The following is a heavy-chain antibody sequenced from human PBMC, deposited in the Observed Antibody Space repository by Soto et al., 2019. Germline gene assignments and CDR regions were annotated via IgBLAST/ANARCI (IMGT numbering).Heavy chain of an antibody. D-gene: IGHD6-13*01. V-gene: IGHV1-3*01. CDR3: ASSSIVAAPYGMDV. CDR2: INAGNGNT. Sequence: ASVKVSCKASGYTFTRYAMHWVRQAPGQRLEWMGWINAGNGNTKYSQKFQGRVTITRDTSASTAYMELSSLRSEDTAVYYCASSSIVAAPYGMDVWGQGTTVTGSS. CDR1: GYTFTRYA. J-gene: IGHJ6*02.